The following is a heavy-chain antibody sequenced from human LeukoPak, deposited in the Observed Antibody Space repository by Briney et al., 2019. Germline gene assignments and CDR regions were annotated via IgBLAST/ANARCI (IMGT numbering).Heavy chain of an antibody. Sequence: PGGSLRLSCAASGFTVSSNYMSWVRQAPGKGLEWVSVIYSGGSTYYADSVKGRFTISRDNSKNTLYLQMNSLRAEDTAVYYCARDVGNYYDSSGYQLWGQGTLVTVSS. J-gene: IGHJ4*02. D-gene: IGHD3-22*01. CDR3: ARDVGNYYDSSGYQL. CDR2: IYSGGST. V-gene: IGHV3-66*01. CDR1: GFTVSSNY.